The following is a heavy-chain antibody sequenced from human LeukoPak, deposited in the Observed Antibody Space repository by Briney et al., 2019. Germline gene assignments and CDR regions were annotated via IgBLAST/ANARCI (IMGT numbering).Heavy chain of an antibody. V-gene: IGHV3-23*01. Sequence: PGGSLRLSCAASGFTFSSYAMSWVRQAPGKELEWVSSISGSGGNTYYADSVKGRFTISRDNSKNTLYMQMNSLRAEDTAVYYCAKLVTHFDYWGQGTLVTVSS. CDR3: AKLVTHFDY. D-gene: IGHD4-23*01. J-gene: IGHJ4*02. CDR1: GFTFSSYA. CDR2: ISGSGGNT.